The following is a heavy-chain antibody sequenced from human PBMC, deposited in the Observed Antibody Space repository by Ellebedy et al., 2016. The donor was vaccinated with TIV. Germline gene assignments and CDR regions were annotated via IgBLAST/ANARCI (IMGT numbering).Heavy chain of an antibody. Sequence: SETLSLTXTVSGGSISSYYWGWIRQPPGKGLEWIGSIYYSGSTYYNPSLKSRVTISVDTSKNQFSLKLSSVTAADTAVYYCARNSGSLGDAFDIWGQGTMVTVSS. J-gene: IGHJ3*02. D-gene: IGHD1-26*01. V-gene: IGHV4-39*07. CDR2: IYYSGST. CDR1: GGSISSYY. CDR3: ARNSGSLGDAFDI.